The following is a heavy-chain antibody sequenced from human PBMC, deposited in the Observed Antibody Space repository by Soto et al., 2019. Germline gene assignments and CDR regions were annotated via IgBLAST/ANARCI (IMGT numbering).Heavy chain of an antibody. V-gene: IGHV4-39*01. Sequence: SETLSLTCTVSGGSISGSGYYWGWIRQPPGKGLEWIGSMYYSGNIYYNPSLKSRVTISVDTSKNQFSLKLSSVTAADTAVYFCASQGGPGYFYYYMDVWGKGTMVTVSS. CDR2: MYYSGNI. CDR1: GGSISGSGYY. J-gene: IGHJ6*03. CDR3: ASQGGPGYFYYYMDV. D-gene: IGHD3-16*01.